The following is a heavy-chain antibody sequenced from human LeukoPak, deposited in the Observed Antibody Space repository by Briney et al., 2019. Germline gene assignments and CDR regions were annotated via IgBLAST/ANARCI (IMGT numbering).Heavy chain of an antibody. Sequence: SVKVSCKASGGTFSSYAISWVRQAPGQGLEWMGGIIPIFGTANYAQKFQGRVTITADESTSTAYMELSSLRSEDTAVYYCASGYSYGYQPNFDYWGQGTLVTVSS. D-gene: IGHD5-18*01. CDR3: ASGYSYGYQPNFDY. V-gene: IGHV1-69*13. CDR2: IIPIFGTA. J-gene: IGHJ4*02. CDR1: GGTFSSYA.